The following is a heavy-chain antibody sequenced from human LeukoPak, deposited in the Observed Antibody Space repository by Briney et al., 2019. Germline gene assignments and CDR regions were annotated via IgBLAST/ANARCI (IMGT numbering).Heavy chain of an antibody. Sequence: GRSLRLSCAASGFTFSSYAMHWVRQAPDKGLEWVAVISYDGSNKYYADSVKGRFTISRDNSKNTLYLQMNSLTAEDTAVYYCARDIPYDSSGDVGNAFDIWGQGTMATVSS. CDR1: GFTFSSYA. J-gene: IGHJ3*02. CDR3: ARDIPYDSSGDVGNAFDI. V-gene: IGHV3-30-3*01. CDR2: ISYDGSNK. D-gene: IGHD3-22*01.